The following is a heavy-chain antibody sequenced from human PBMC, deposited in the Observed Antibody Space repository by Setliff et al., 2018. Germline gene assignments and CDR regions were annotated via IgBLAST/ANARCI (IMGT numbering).Heavy chain of an antibody. V-gene: IGHV1-3*01. CDR2: INAGNGNT. Sequence: ASVKVSCKASGYTFTSYAMHWVRQAPGQRLEWMGWINAGNGNTKYSQKFQGRVTITRDTSASTAYMELSSLRSEDTAVYYCARDPRQNDNFWSGYYYYYYYGMDVCGQGTTVTVSS. CDR3: ARDPRQNDNFWSGYYYYYYYGMDV. CDR1: GYTFTSYA. D-gene: IGHD3-3*01. J-gene: IGHJ6*02.